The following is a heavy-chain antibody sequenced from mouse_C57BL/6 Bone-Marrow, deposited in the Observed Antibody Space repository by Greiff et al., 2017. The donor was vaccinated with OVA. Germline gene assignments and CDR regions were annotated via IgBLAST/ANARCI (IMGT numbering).Heavy chain of an antibody. J-gene: IGHJ3*01. CDR3: TREGGYFPWCAY. V-gene: IGHV5-9-1*02. D-gene: IGHD2-3*01. Sequence: DVMLVESGEGLVKPGGSLKLSCAASGFTFSSYAMSWVRQTPEKRLEWVAYISSGGDYIYYADTVKGRFTISRDNARNTLYLQMSSLKSEDTAMYYCTREGGYFPWCAYWGQGTLVTVSA. CDR2: ISSGGDYI. CDR1: GFTFSSYA.